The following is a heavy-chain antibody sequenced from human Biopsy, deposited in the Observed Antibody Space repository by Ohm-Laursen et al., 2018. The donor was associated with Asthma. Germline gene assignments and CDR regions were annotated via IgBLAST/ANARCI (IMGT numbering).Heavy chain of an antibody. D-gene: IGHD6-19*01. J-gene: IGHJ6*02. V-gene: IGHV3-53*01. CDR3: ARCQVGYSSGWSLLLKKIYYSGMDV. CDR2: IYSGGTS. CDR1: GFAVSRVH. Sequence: SLRLSCAASGFAVSRVHMFWVRQAPGKGLEWVSVIYSGGTSHTADSVRGRFTISRDYSKNTLYLQMHSLRAEDTAIYYCARCQVGYSSGWSLLLKKIYYSGMDVWGQGTAVTVSS.